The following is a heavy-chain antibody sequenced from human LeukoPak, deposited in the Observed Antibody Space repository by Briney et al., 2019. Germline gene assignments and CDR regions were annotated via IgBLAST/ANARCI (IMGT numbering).Heavy chain of an antibody. CDR1: GGTFSSYA. CDR2: IIPIFGTA. J-gene: IGHJ5*02. CDR3: AREVFVVVAAMRNGNWFDP. V-gene: IGHV1-69*05. D-gene: IGHD2-15*01. Sequence: ASVKVSCKASGGTFSSYAISWVRQAPGQGLEWMGGIIPIFGTANYAQKFQGRVTITTDESTSTAYMELSSLRSEDTAVYYCAREVFVVVAAMRNGNWFDPWGQGTLVTVSS.